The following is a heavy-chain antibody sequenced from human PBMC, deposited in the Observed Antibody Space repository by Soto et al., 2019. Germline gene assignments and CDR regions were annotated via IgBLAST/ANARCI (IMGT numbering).Heavy chain of an antibody. J-gene: IGHJ4*02. CDR3: AKAPRGSGRDYYFDS. V-gene: IGHV3-7*05. Sequence: EVQLVESGGGLVQPGWSLRLSCAASGFSFSSYWMSWVRQAPGKGPSWVANINQDGRQEGYVDPVKGRFTTSKDNAKNSLFLPMHSLSDEDTAVYYCAKAPRGSGRDYYFDSWGQGTLITVSS. D-gene: IGHD3-10*01. CDR1: GFSFSSYW. CDR2: INQDGRQE.